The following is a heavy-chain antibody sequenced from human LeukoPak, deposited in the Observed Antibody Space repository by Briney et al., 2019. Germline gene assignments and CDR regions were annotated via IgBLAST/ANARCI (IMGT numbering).Heavy chain of an antibody. D-gene: IGHD4-17*01. J-gene: IGHJ4*02. V-gene: IGHV3-23*01. CDR2: ISGSGGST. CDR1: GFTFSSYA. CDR3: AKDGVSYYGDGEDFDY. Sequence: QTGGSLRLSCAASGFTFSSYAMSWVRQAPGKGLEWVSAISGSGGSTYYADSVKGRFTISRDNSKNTLYLQMNSLRAEDTAVYYCAKDGVSYYGDGEDFDYWGQGTLATVSS.